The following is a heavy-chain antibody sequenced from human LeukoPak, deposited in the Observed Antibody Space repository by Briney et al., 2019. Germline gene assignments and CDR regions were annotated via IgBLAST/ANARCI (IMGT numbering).Heavy chain of an antibody. CDR2: IYYSGTT. CDR3: ASQLVYGSGTYYNKLFDY. J-gene: IGHJ4*02. V-gene: IGHV4-39*01. Sequence: PSETLSLTCTVSGGSISSTSYYWGWLRQPPGAGLEWIGSIYYSGTTYYNPSLKSRVTISLDTSQYQFSLRLTSVTAADTAVYYCASQLVYGSGTYYNKLFDYWGQGTLLTVSS. CDR1: GGSISSTSYY. D-gene: IGHD3-10*01.